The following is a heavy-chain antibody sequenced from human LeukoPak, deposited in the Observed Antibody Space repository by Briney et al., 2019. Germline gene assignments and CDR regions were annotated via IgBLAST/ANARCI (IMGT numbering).Heavy chain of an antibody. J-gene: IGHJ4*02. V-gene: IGHV3-30*04. CDR3: AKAWGFDY. CDR2: ISYDGSNK. CDR1: GFTFSRYG. Sequence: GGSLRLSCAASGFTFSRYGMYWVRQAPGKGLEWVTAISYDGSNKYYADSVKGRFTISRDNSKNTLYLQMNSLRAEDTAVYYCAKAWGFDYWGQGTLVTVSS. D-gene: IGHD1-26*01.